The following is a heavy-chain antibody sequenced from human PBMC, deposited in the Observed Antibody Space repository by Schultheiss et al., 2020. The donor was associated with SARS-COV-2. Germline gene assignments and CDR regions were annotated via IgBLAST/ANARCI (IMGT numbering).Heavy chain of an antibody. D-gene: IGHD6-19*01. CDR3: ARDGVRRWLGPVSPTLPEYDY. Sequence: SVKVSCKASGGTFSSYAISWVRQAPGQGLEWMGGIIPIFGTANYAQKFQGRVTITADESTSTAYMELSSLRSYDTAVYYCARDGVRRWLGPVSPTLPEYDYWGQGTLVIVSS. V-gene: IGHV1-69*13. CDR2: IIPIFGTA. CDR1: GGTFSSYA. J-gene: IGHJ4*02.